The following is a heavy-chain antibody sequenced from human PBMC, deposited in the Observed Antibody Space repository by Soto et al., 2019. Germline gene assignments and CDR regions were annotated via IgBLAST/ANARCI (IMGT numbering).Heavy chain of an antibody. CDR1: GYTFSSYT. V-gene: IGHV1-69*02. CDR2: IIPILGIA. Sequence: SVKVSCKASGYTFSSYTISWVRQAPGQGLEWMGRIIPILGIANYAQKFQGRVTITADKSTSTAYMELSSLRSEDTAVYYCARFSDYYDSSGYQVYWGQRTLVTVSS. J-gene: IGHJ4*02. CDR3: ARFSDYYDSSGYQVY. D-gene: IGHD3-22*01.